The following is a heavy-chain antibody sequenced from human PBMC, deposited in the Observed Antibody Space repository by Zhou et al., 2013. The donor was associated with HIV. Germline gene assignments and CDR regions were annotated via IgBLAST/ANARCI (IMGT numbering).Heavy chain of an antibody. CDR1: GGSFTTYG. CDR3: ARAQGDILTEGYFDY. J-gene: IGHJ4*02. CDR2: IIPMFGTT. D-gene: IGHD3-9*01. V-gene: IGHV1-69*05. Sequence: QVQLVQSGAEVRKPASSVRVSCKASGGSFTTYGVSWVRQAPGQGLEWMGGIIPMFGTTKFAQKFLGRVTISTDESTSTAYLDLSSLRSEDTAIYYCARAQGDILTEGYFDYWGQGTLVTVSS.